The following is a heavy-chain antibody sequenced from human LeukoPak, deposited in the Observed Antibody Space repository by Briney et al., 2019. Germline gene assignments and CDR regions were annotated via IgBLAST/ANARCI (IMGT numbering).Heavy chain of an antibody. Sequence: ASVKVSCEASGYTFTGYYMHWVRRAPGQGLEWMGWINANSGGTNYVQKFQGRVTMTRDTSISTAYMELSRLRSDDTAVYYCARLPDSSGYYYSRHVVYWGQGTLVTVSS. CDR3: ARLPDSSGYYYSRHVVY. D-gene: IGHD3-22*01. V-gene: IGHV1-2*02. CDR2: INANSGGT. CDR1: GYTFTGYY. J-gene: IGHJ4*02.